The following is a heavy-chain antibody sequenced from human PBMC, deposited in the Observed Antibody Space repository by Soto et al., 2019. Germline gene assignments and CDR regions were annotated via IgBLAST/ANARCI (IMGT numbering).Heavy chain of an antibody. V-gene: IGHV4-30-2*01. CDR1: GGSISSGGYS. J-gene: IGHJ2*01. D-gene: IGHD3-9*01. Sequence: QLQLQESGSGLVKPSQTQSLTCAVSGGSISSGGYSWSWIRQPPGKGLEWIGYIYHSGSTYYNPSLKSRVTISVDRSKNQFSLKLSSVTAADTAVYYCARGARIRYFDWLPNWYFDLWGRGTLVTVSS. CDR3: ARGARIRYFDWLPNWYFDL. CDR2: IYHSGST.